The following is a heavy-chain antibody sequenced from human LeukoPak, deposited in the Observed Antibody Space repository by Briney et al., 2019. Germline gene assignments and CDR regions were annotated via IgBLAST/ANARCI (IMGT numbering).Heavy chain of an antibody. D-gene: IGHD3-9*01. V-gene: IGHV4-61*01. CDR3: AREVRYFDWFLDY. CDR2: IYYSGST. Sequence: SEILSLTCTVSGGSVSSGSYYWSWIRQPPGKGLEWIGYIYYSGSTNYNPSLKSRVTISVDTSKNQFSLKLSSVTAADTAVYYCAREVRYFDWFLDYWGQGTLVTASS. J-gene: IGHJ4*02. CDR1: GGSVSSGSYY.